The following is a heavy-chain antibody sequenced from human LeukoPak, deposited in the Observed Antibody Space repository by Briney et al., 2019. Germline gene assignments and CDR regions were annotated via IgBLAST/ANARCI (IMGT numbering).Heavy chain of an antibody. D-gene: IGHD3-10*01. V-gene: IGHV3-15*01. CDR1: GFTFSNAW. Sequence: GGSLRLSCAASGFTFSNAWMSWVRQAPGKGLEWVGRIKSKTDGGTTDYAAPVKGRFTISRDDSKNTLYLQMNSLKTEDTAVYYCTTVSQAVRGVITYWGQGTLVTVSS. CDR2: IKSKTDGGTT. CDR3: TTVSQAVRGVITY. J-gene: IGHJ4*02.